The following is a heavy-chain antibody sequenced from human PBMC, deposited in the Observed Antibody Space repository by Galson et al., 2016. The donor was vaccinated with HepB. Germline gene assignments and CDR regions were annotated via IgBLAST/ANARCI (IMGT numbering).Heavy chain of an antibody. CDR1: GFTFSTYD. Sequence: SLRHSCAASGFTFSTYDMHWVRQVPGRALEWVSVIGPAGDTRYPDSVRGRFTISRDNVKNSLYLQMSSLRAGDAAVYYCARGKSQDTTMSISPFYFDYWGQGTLVTVSS. CDR2: IGPAGDT. V-gene: IGHV3-13*01. CDR3: ARGKSQDTTMSISPFYFDY. J-gene: IGHJ4*02. D-gene: IGHD5-18*01.